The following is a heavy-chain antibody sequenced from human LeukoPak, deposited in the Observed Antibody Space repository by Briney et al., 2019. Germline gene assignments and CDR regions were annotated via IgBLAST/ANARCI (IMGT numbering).Heavy chain of an antibody. Sequence: GTSLRLSCAASGSIFSSHAMHWVRQAPGKGLEWVAVISYDGTNKYYADSVRGRFTISRDTSKDTLYLQMNSLRAEDTALYYCARDIYSSGKPPDSWGQGTLVTVSS. CDR2: ISYDGTNK. D-gene: IGHD6-19*01. CDR1: GSIFSSHA. CDR3: ARDIYSSGKPPDS. J-gene: IGHJ4*02. V-gene: IGHV3-30*04.